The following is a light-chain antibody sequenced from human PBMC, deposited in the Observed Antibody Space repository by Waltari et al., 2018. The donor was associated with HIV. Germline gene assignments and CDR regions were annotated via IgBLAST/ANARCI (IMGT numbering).Light chain of an antibody. CDR3: ATWDDSLNGRWV. V-gene: IGLV1-44*01. CDR1: SSNIGSTT. J-gene: IGLJ3*02. CDR2: SNN. Sequence: QSVLTQPPSASGTPGQRVTISCSGSSSNIGSTTVNWYQQPPGTAPKLLIYSNNQRPSGFPDRFSGSKSGTSASLAISGLQSEDEADYYCATWDDSLNGRWVFGGGTKLTVL.